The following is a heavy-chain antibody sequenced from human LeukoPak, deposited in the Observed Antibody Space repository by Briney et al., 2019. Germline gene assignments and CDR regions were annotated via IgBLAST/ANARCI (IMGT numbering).Heavy chain of an antibody. J-gene: IGHJ4*02. D-gene: IGHD2-2*01. CDR2: INHSGST. CDR1: GGSFSGYY. Sequence: SETLSLTCAVYGGSFSGYYWSWTRQPPGKGLEWIGEINHSGSTNYNPSLKSRVTIPVDTSKNQFSLKLSSVTAADTAVYYCARGCLVARRNQLLRGRLFDYWGQGTLVTVSS. V-gene: IGHV4-34*01. CDR3: ARGCLVARRNQLLRGRLFDY.